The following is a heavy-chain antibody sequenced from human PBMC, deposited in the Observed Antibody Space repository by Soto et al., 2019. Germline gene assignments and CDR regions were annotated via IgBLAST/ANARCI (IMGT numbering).Heavy chain of an antibody. V-gene: IGHV2-5*02. Sequence: QITLKESSPPLVRPTQTLTLTCTFSGFSLSTTGVGVGWIRQPPGKALEWLALIYWDDDKRYSPSLKSRLTITKDTSKNEVILTMTNMDPVDTATYYGAQRLRDYGLGRERANYFDRWGQGTLVTVSS. D-gene: IGHD3-10*01. CDR2: IYWDDDK. CDR3: AQRLRDYGLGRERANYFDR. CDR1: GFSLSTTGVG. J-gene: IGHJ5*02.